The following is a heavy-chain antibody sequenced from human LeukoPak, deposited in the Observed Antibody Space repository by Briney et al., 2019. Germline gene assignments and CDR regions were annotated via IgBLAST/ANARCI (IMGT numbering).Heavy chain of an antibody. Sequence: GGALRLSCAASGFTFNSFSMVWVRQGPGRGLEYVSGISGNGGSTSYANSVKDRFTISRDNSKDTVFLQMGSLRGEDMAVYYCARDGGYCSGCSCSDAFYIWGQRTIVPVSS. D-gene: IGHD2-15*01. CDR1: GFTFNSFS. CDR3: ARDGGYCSGCSCSDAFYI. CDR2: ISGNGGST. J-gene: IGHJ3*02. V-gene: IGHV3-64*01.